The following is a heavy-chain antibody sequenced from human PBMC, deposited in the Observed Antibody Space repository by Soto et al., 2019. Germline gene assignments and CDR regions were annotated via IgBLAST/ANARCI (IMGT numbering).Heavy chain of an antibody. J-gene: IGHJ6*02. CDR1: GYTFTSYG. CDR3: ARRADYYYYYGMDV. V-gene: IGHV1-18*01. CDR2: ISAYNGNT. Sequence: ASVKVSCKASGYTFTSYGISWVRQAPGQGLEWMGWISAYNGNTNYAQKLQGRVTMTTDTSTSTAYMELRSLRSDDTVVYYCARRADYYYYYGMDVWGQGTTVTVSS.